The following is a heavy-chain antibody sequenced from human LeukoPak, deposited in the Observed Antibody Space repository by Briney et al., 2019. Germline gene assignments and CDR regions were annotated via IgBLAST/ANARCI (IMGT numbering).Heavy chain of an antibody. Sequence: PGGSQRLSCAASGFTFSSYSMNWVRQAPGKGLEWVSSISSSSSYIYYADSVKGRFTISRDNAKNSLYLQMNSLRAEDTAVYYCAKDPSSGWYYFDYWGQGTLVTVSS. J-gene: IGHJ4*02. CDR2: ISSSSSYI. CDR3: AKDPSSGWYYFDY. V-gene: IGHV3-21*01. D-gene: IGHD6-19*01. CDR1: GFTFSSYS.